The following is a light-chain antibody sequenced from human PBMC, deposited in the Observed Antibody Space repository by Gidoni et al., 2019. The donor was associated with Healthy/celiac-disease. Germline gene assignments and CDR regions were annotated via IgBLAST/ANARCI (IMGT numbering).Light chain of an antibody. Sequence: DIQMNQSPSSLSASVGDRVTITCRASQSISSYLNWYQQKPGKAPKLLIYAASSLQSGVPSRFSGSGSGTDFTLTISRLQPEDFATYYCQQSYSTLTFGGXTKVEIK. CDR1: QSISSY. V-gene: IGKV1-39*01. J-gene: IGKJ4*01. CDR3: QQSYSTLT. CDR2: AAS.